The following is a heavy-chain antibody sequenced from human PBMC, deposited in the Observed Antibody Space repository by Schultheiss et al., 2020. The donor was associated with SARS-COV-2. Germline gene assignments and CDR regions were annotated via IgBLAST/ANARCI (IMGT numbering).Heavy chain of an antibody. J-gene: IGHJ4*02. CDR1: GFTFDDYA. D-gene: IGHD6-6*01. CDR3: RCSSSGLDY. CDR2: ISWNSGSI. V-gene: IGHV3-9*01. Sequence: GGSLRLSCAASGFTFDDYAMHWVRQAPGKGLEWVSGISWNSGSIGYADSVKGRFTISRDNAKNSLYLQMNSLRAEDTALYYCRCSSSGLDYWGQGTLVTVSS.